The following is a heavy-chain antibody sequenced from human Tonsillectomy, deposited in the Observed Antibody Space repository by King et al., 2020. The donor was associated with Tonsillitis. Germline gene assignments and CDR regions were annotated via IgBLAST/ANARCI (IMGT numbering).Heavy chain of an antibody. CDR1: GFTFSTYG. Sequence: VQLVESGGGVVQPGRSLRLSCAASGFTFSTYGMHWVRQAPGKGLEWVAVISYDGNNKYYADSVKGRFTISRDNSKNTLYLQMNGLRAEETAVYYCAKDWGVGYCSSISCSGDYYYGMDVWGQGTTVTVSS. D-gene: IGHD2-2*01. CDR2: ISYDGNNK. CDR3: AKDWGVGYCSSISCSGDYYYGMDV. V-gene: IGHV3-30*18. J-gene: IGHJ6*02.